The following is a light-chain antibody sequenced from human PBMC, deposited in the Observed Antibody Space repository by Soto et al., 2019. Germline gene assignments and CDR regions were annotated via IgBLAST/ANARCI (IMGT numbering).Light chain of an antibody. J-gene: IGLJ1*01. Sequence: QSALTQPRSVSGSPGQSVTISCSGTSSDVGGYEYVSWYQQHPGKAPRLLIYHVGQRPSGVPDRFSGSRSGSSASLAIAGLQGDDEADYYCQSTTLRASHVFGTGTKVTVL. CDR3: QSTTLRASHV. CDR2: HVG. CDR1: SSDVGGYEY. V-gene: IGLV2-11*01.